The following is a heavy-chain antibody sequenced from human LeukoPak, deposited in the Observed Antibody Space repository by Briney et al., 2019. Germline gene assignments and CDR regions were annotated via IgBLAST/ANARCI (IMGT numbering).Heavy chain of an antibody. V-gene: IGHV5-51*01. J-gene: IGHJ6*03. D-gene: IGHD3-16*02. CDR2: IYPSDSHT. CDR1: GYTFPIYW. CDR3: VRHYRPPQDSRAAKPTDYYYYYMDV. Sequence: GESLKISCQGSGYTFPIYWIGWVRQTPGKGLEWMGIIYPSDSHTIYSPSFQGQVTVSADKSISTAYLQWSSLKASDTAIYYCVRHYRPPQDSRAAKPTDYYYYYMDVWGTGTTVIVSS.